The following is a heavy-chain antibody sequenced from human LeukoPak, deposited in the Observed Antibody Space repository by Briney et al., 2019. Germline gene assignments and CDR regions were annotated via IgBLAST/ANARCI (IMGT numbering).Heavy chain of an antibody. CDR1: GFTFSSYS. CDR3: ARGHSSGWHPFDY. D-gene: IGHD6-19*01. Sequence: GGSLRLSCAASGFTFSSYSMNWVRQAPGKGLEWVSSISSSGGNMYYADSMKGRFTISRDNAKDSLYLQMNSLRADDTAVYYCARGHSSGWHPFDYWGQGTLVTVSS. V-gene: IGHV3-21*01. J-gene: IGHJ4*02. CDR2: ISSSGGNM.